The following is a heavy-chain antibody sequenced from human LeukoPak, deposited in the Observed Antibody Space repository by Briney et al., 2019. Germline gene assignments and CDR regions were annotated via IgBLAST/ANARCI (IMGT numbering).Heavy chain of an antibody. CDR3: ARDHLEGAPLGY. CDR1: GGSISSSSYY. D-gene: IGHD1-26*01. V-gene: IGHV4-39*07. J-gene: IGHJ4*02. CDR2: IYYSGST. Sequence: SETLSLTCTVSGGSISSSSYYWGWIRQPPGKGLEWIGSIYYSGSTYYNPSLKSRVTISVDTSKNQFSLKLSSVTAADTAVYYCARDHLEGAPLGYWGQGTLVTVSS.